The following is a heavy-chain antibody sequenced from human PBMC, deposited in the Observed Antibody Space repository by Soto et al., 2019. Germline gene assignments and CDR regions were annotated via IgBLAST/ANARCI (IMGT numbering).Heavy chain of an antibody. J-gene: IGHJ6*02. CDR2: ISGSGGST. D-gene: IGHD2-2*02. CDR1: GFTFCSYA. CDR3: AKDRVPYCSSTSCYTDDYYYYGMAV. Sequence: GGSLRLSCAASGFTFCSYALSWVRQAPGKGLEWVSAISGSGGSTYYADSVKGRFTISRDNSKNTLYLQMNSLRAEDTAVYYCAKDRVPYCSSTSCYTDDYYYYGMAVRGQGTTVTVSS. V-gene: IGHV3-23*01.